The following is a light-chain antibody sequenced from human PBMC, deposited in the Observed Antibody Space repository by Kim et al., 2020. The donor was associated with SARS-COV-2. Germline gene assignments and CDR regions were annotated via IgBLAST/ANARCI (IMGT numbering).Light chain of an antibody. CDR1: LSISSW. CDR3: QQYKSFWT. V-gene: IGKV1-5*01. Sequence: DSITCTCSASLSISSWLAYHQQEPGNAPQLLIYDASSLESGVPSRFSGSGSGTEFTLTISSLQPDDFASYHCQQYKSFWTFGQGTKVDIK. J-gene: IGKJ1*01. CDR2: DAS.